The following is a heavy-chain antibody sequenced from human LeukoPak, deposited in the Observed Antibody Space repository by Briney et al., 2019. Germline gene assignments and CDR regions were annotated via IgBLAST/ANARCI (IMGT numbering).Heavy chain of an antibody. CDR1: GGSISSYY. V-gene: IGHV4-4*07. D-gene: IGHD1-26*01. J-gene: IGHJ4*02. Sequence: SETLSLTCTVSGGSISSYYWSWIRQPAGKGLEWIGRIYTSGSTNYNPSLKSRVTMSVDTSKNQFSLKLSSVTAADTAVYYCAREISSEHSGSYYFDYWGQGTLVTVSS. CDR2: IYTSGST. CDR3: AREISSEHSGSYYFDY.